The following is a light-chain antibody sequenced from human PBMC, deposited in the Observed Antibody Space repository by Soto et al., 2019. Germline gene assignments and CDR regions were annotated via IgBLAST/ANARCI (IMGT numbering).Light chain of an antibody. CDR3: AAWDDSLSAVV. Sequence: QSVLTQPPSASGTPGQRVTISCSGRNSNIGSYYVYWYRQLPGAAPKLLIYRNNQRPSGVPDRFSGSKSGTSASLTISGLRSEDESEYYCAAWDDSLSAVVFGGGTKLTVL. V-gene: IGLV1-47*01. CDR2: RNN. J-gene: IGLJ2*01. CDR1: NSNIGSYY.